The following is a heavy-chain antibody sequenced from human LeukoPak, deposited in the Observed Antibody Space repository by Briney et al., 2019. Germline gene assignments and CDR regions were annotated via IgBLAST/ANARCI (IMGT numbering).Heavy chain of an antibody. D-gene: IGHD3-22*01. J-gene: IGHJ4*02. CDR1: GGSISSSNYY. CDR2: IYYSGST. V-gene: IGHV4-39*01. Sequence: PSETLSLTCNVSGGSISSSNYYWGWIRQPPGKGLEWIGIIYYSGSTSYNPSLKSRVTISIDTSKNQFSLKLTSVTAADTAVYYCAGPLLTYYSDSSAYSWGQGTLVTVSS. CDR3: AGPLLTYYSDSSAYS.